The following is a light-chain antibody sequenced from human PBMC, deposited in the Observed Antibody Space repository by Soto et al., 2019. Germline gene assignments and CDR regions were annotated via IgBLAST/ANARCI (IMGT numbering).Light chain of an antibody. J-gene: IGKJ2*01. CDR1: QSVLYSSNNKDY. Sequence: DIVVTQSPDSLAVSLGERATINCKSSQSVLYSSNNKDYLAWYQQKPGQPPKLLIYWASTPESGVPDRFSGSGSGTDFPPTLRRLRGEGGAVLYRQQFYYTPSTFCPGTQAEIK. CDR2: WAS. V-gene: IGKV4-1*01. CDR3: QQFYYTPST.